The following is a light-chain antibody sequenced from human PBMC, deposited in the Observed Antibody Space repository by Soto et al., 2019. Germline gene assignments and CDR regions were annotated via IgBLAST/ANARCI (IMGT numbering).Light chain of an antibody. CDR3: QQYGSSWT. CDR2: GAS. Sequence: EIVLTDSPGTLSLSPWERATLSFMASQIVSSSYLAWYQQKPGQAPRLLIYGASSRSTGIPDRFSGSGSGTDFTLTISRLEPEDFAVYYCQQYGSSWTFGQGTKVDIK. CDR1: QIVSSSY. J-gene: IGKJ1*01. V-gene: IGKV3-20*01.